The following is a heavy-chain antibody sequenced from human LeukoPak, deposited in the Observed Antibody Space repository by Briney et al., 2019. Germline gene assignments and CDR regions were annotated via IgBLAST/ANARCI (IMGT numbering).Heavy chain of an antibody. CDR3: ARRSGYGDYPGWFDP. J-gene: IGHJ5*02. D-gene: IGHD4-17*01. CDR1: GGSFSGYY. Sequence: SETLSLTCAVYGGSFSGYYWSWIRQPPGKGLEWIGEINHSGSTNYNPSLKSRVTISVDTSKNQFSLKLSSVTAADTAVYYCARRSGYGDYPGWFDPWGQGTLVTVSS. CDR2: INHSGST. V-gene: IGHV4-34*01.